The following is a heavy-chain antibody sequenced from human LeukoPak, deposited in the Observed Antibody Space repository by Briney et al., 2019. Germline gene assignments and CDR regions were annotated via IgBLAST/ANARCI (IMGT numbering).Heavy chain of an antibody. V-gene: IGHV3-23*01. D-gene: IGHD3-22*01. J-gene: IGHJ4*02. Sequence: GGTLRLSCAASGFTFSSYGMSWVRQAPGKGLEWVSAISGSGGSTYYADSVKGRFTISRDNAKNTLYLQMNSLRAEDTAVYYCVRDWGYDSSGYWQKYFDTWGQGTLVTVSS. CDR2: ISGSGGST. CDR3: VRDWGYDSSGYWQKYFDT. CDR1: GFTFSSYG.